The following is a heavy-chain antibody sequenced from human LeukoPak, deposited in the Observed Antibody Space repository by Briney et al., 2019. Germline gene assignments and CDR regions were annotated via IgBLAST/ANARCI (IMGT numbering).Heavy chain of an antibody. CDR2: IYYTGST. Sequence: PSETLSLTCTVSGGSISSAGYYWSWIRQYPGKGLEWIGCIYYTGSTYHNPSLKSRVTISVDTSKNQFSLKLSSVTATDTAVYYCARWVDSWGQGTLVTVSS. J-gene: IGHJ4*02. CDR1: GGSISSAGYY. V-gene: IGHV4-31*03. CDR3: ARWVDS.